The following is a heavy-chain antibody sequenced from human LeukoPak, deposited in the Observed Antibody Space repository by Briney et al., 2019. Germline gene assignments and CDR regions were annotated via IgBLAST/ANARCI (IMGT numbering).Heavy chain of an antibody. J-gene: IGHJ5*02. CDR3: ARLRCGDCYPNWFDP. CDR2: INHSGNT. CDR1: GESFSGFH. Sequence: SETLSLTCAVYGESFSGFHWSWIRQPPGKGLEWIGEINHSGNTNYNTSLKSRVTISVDTSKNQFSLKLNSVTAADTATYYCARLRCGDCYPNWFDPWGQGTLVTVSS. D-gene: IGHD2-21*02. V-gene: IGHV4-34*01.